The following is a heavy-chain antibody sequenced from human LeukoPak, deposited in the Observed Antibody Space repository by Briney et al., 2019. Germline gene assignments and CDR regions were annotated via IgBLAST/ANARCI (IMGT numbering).Heavy chain of an antibody. CDR1: GGSISSSSYY. V-gene: IGHV4-39*01. J-gene: IGHJ4*02. CDR3: AGSSRLYY. D-gene: IGHD1-26*01. Sequence: SETLSLTCSVSGGSISSSSYYWGWIRQPPGKGLEWIGSIYYSGSTYYNPSLKSRVTISVDTSKNQFSLKLSSVTAADTAVYYCAGSSRLYYWGQGTLVTVSS. CDR2: IYYSGST.